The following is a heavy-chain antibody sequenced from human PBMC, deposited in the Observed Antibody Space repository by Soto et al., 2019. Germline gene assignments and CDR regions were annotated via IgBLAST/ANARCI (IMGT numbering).Heavy chain of an antibody. CDR2: ILNDASGH. V-gene: IGHV3-33*01. Sequence: QVQLVESGGGVVQPGTSPSLSCAASGFTFSRHGMHWVRQTPGKGLEWLAVILNDASGHWYADSVKGRFTISRDNFENTLYLQMNGLRLEDTAMYYCARDDDYPDNGFDYWGQGTLVTVSS. CDR3: ARDDDYPDNGFDY. J-gene: IGHJ4*02. CDR1: GFTFSRHG. D-gene: IGHD4-17*01.